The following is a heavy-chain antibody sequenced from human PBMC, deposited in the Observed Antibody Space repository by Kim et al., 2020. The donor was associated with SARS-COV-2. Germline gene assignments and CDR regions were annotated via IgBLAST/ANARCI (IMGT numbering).Heavy chain of an antibody. V-gene: IGHV4-34*01. J-gene: IGHJ3*02. CDR2: ETT. CDR3: ARSHSAFDI. Sequence: ETTTYNPSLKSRVTISVDTSKHQFSLKLSSVTAADTAVYYCARSHSAFDIWGQGTMVTVSS.